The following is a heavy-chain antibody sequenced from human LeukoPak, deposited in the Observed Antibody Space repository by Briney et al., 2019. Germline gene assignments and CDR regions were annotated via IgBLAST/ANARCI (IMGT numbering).Heavy chain of an antibody. CDR1: GGSISSGSYY. CDR3: ARDCYDFWSGCGFDC. V-gene: IGHV4-61*02. CDR2: IYTSGST. Sequence: SETLSLTCAVSGGSISSGSYYWRWLRQPAGTGLEWIGRIYTSGSTNYNPSLKSRVTISVDTSKNQFSLKLSSVTAADTAVYYCARDCYDFWSGCGFDCWGQGTLVTVSS. J-gene: IGHJ4*02. D-gene: IGHD3-3*01.